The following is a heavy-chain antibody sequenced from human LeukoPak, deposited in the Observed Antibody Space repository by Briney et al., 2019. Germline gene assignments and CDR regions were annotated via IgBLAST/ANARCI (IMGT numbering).Heavy chain of an antibody. CDR2: IYYSGST. J-gene: IGHJ4*02. V-gene: IGHV4-39*01. CDR1: GGSISSSSYY. Sequence: SETLSLTCTVSGGSISSSSYYWGWIRQPPGKGLEWIGSIYYSGSTYYNPALESRVTISVDTAKNQFSLKLSSGTASNTAVYYCASRSAKYYDILTGMHTGFDYWGQGTLVTVS. CDR3: ASRSAKYYDILTGMHTGFDY. D-gene: IGHD3-9*01.